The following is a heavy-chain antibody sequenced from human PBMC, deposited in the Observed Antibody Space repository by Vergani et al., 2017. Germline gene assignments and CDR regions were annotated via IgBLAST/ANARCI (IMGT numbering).Heavy chain of an antibody. D-gene: IGHD3-3*01. CDR3: AAVSPRYYDVWSGYPDYYMDV. CDR1: GYTFSTYG. J-gene: IGHJ6*03. CDR2: ISTYNGNT. Sequence: QVQLVQSGAEVKKPGASVKVSCKASGYTFSTYGISWVRQAPGQGLEWMGWISTYNGNTNYPEKFQGRLTMTTDTSTRTAYMELRSLRSDDTAVYYCAAVSPRYYDVWSGYPDYYMDVWGKGTTVTVSS. V-gene: IGHV1-18*01.